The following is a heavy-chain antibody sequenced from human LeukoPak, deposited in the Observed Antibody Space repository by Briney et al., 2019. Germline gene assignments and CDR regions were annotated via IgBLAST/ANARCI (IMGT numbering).Heavy chain of an antibody. Sequence: PGGSLRLSCAASGFTFSSYAMSWVRQAPGKGLEWVSAISGSGGSTYYADSVKGRFTISGDNSKNTLYLQMNSLRAEDTAVYYCAKDPRGYSYGYADYWGQGTLVTVSS. J-gene: IGHJ4*02. V-gene: IGHV3-23*01. CDR1: GFTFSSYA. D-gene: IGHD5-18*01. CDR2: ISGSGGST. CDR3: AKDPRGYSYGYADY.